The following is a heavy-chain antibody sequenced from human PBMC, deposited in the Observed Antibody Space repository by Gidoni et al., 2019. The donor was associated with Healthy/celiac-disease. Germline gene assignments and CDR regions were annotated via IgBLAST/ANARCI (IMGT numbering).Heavy chain of an antibody. Sequence: QVQLQQWGAGLLKPSETLSLTCAVYGGSFSGYYWSWIRQPPGKGLEWIGEINHSGSTNYNPSLKSRVTISVDTSKNQFSLKLSSVTAADTAVYYCARGRCSGGSCYSVGPSGRFYVYWGQGTLVTVSS. CDR3: ARGRCSGGSCYSVGPSGRFYVY. CDR1: GGSFSGYY. CDR2: INHSGST. J-gene: IGHJ4*02. D-gene: IGHD2-15*01. V-gene: IGHV4-34*01.